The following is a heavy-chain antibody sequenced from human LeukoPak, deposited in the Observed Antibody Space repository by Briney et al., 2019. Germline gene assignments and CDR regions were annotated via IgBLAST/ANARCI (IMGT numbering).Heavy chain of an antibody. J-gene: IGHJ4*02. CDR2: TSDSGGST. D-gene: IGHD3-3*01. Sequence: GGSLRLSCAASGFTFSTYAMSWVRQAPGKGLEWVSATSDSGGSTYYADSVKGRFTISRDNSKNTLFLQMNSLRAEDTAVYYCAKATIFGVVLDHWGQGTLVTVSS. CDR1: GFTFSTYA. CDR3: AKATIFGVVLDH. V-gene: IGHV3-23*01.